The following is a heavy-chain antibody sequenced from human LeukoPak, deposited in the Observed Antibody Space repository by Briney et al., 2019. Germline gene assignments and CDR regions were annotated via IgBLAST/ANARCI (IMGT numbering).Heavy chain of an antibody. CDR1: AYSFSTQS. V-gene: IGHV1-18*01. CDR2: ISADNGNT. J-gene: IGHJ4*02. D-gene: IGHD6-13*01. CDR3: AREGYSSSWLTYYFDY. Sequence: ASVKVSCKASAYSFSTQSIDWVRQAPGQGLEWMGWISADNGNTNYAKKFQGRVTMTTDTSTSTAYMELRSLRSDDTAVYYCAREGYSSSWLTYYFDYWGQGILVTVSS.